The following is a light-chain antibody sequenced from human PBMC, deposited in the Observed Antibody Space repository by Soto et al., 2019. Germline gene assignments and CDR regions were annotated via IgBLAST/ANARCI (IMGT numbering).Light chain of an antibody. V-gene: IGKV3-11*01. CDR3: QQRSNWPPIT. CDR1: QSVSSY. Sequence: EIVLTHSPATLSLSPWEIATLSCRASQSVSSYLAWYQQKPGQAPRLLIYDASNRATGIPARFSGSGSGTDFTLTISSLEPEDFAVYYCQQRSNWPPITFGQGTRLENK. J-gene: IGKJ5*01. CDR2: DAS.